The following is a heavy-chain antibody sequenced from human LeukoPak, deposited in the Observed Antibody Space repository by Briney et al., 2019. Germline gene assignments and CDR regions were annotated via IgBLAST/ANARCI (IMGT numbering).Heavy chain of an antibody. D-gene: IGHD3-9*01. Sequence: ASVKVSCKASGYTFTNYDIVWVRQVPGQGPEWMGWISPYNGNTNYAQNLQGRVTMTTDTSTRTAYMELRSLGSDDTALYYCARQTMTGTHKCFDSWDQGTLVTVSS. CDR3: ARQTMTGTHKCFDS. V-gene: IGHV1-18*01. CDR2: ISPYNGNT. J-gene: IGHJ5*01. CDR1: GYTFTNYD.